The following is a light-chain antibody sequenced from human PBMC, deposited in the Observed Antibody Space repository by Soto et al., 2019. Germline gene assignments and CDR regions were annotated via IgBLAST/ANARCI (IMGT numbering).Light chain of an antibody. CDR2: DVY. J-gene: IGKJ2*01. V-gene: IGKV1-39*01. CDR3: QQSFSDHRT. Sequence: DIQMTQSPSSLSASVGDRVTVTCRASQSIGRDLNWYHQKPGKAPKLLIYDVYSLQTGVPSRFSGDESGTDFTLTISGLQPEDLATYYCQQSFSDHRTFGQGNKLEIQ. CDR1: QSIGRD.